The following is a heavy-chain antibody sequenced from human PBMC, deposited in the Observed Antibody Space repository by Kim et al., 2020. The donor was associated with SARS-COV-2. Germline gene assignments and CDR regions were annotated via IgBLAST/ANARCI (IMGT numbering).Heavy chain of an antibody. CDR3: ARGYGSGSYPYYYYYMDV. Sequence: SVKVSCKASGGTFSSYAISWVRQAPGQGLEWMGGIIPIFGTANYAQKFQGRVTITADESTSTAYMELSSLRSEDTAVYYCARGYGSGSYPYYYYYMDVWGKGTTVTVSS. CDR1: GGTFSSYA. J-gene: IGHJ6*03. V-gene: IGHV1-69*13. CDR2: IIPIFGTA. D-gene: IGHD3-10*01.